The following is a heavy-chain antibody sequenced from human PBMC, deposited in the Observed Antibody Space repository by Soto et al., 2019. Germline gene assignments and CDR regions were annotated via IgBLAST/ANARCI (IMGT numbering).Heavy chain of an antibody. V-gene: IGHV3-23*01. Sequence: PGGSLRLSCAASGFTFSSYAMSWVRQAPGKGLEWVSAISGSGGSTYYADSVKGRFTISRDNSKNTLYLQMNSLRAEDTAVYYCAKDSPIFGVVIPWYYCMDVWGQGTTVTVSS. CDR3: AKDSPIFGVVIPWYYCMDV. CDR2: ISGSGGST. D-gene: IGHD3-3*01. CDR1: GFTFSSYA. J-gene: IGHJ6*02.